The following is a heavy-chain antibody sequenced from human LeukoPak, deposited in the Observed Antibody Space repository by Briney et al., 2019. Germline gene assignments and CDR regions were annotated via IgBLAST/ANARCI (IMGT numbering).Heavy chain of an antibody. CDR3: ARWDLSGSGSLGAFDI. CDR1: GGSISSYY. J-gene: IGHJ3*02. Sequence: SETLSLTCTVSGGSISSYYWSWIRQPPGKGLEWIGCTYYSGSTNYNPSLKSRVTISVDTSKNQFSLKLSSVTAADTAVYYCARWDLSGSGSLGAFDIWGQGTMVTVSS. D-gene: IGHD3-10*01. CDR2: TYYSGST. V-gene: IGHV4-59*01.